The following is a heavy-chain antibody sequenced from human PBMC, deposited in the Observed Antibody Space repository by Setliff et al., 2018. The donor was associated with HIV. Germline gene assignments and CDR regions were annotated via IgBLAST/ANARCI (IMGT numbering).Heavy chain of an antibody. V-gene: IGHV3-23*01. CDR1: GFTFSNYV. D-gene: IGHD1-26*01. J-gene: IGHJ4*02. CDR2: ISGLSNVR. Sequence: GGSLRLSCAASGFTFSNYVMTWVRQAPGKGLEWVSAISGLSNVRNYADSVKGRFTISRDNSKNTVYLQMNSLRAEDMAIYYCAKVVMGAVDYWGQGTLVTVSS. CDR3: AKVVMGAVDY.